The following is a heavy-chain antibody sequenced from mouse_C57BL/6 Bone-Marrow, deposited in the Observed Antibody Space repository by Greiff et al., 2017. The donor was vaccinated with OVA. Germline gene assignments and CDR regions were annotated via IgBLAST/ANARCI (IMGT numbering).Heavy chain of an antibody. Sequence: DVQLQESGPGLVKPSQSLSLTCSVTGYSITSGYYWNWIRQFPGNQLEWMGYISYDGSNNYNPSLKNRISITRDTSKNQFFLKLNSVTTEDTATYYCARDLDYYGSSYWYFDVWGTGTTVTVSS. CDR2: ISYDGSN. J-gene: IGHJ1*03. D-gene: IGHD1-1*01. CDR1: GYSITSGYY. V-gene: IGHV3-6*01. CDR3: ARDLDYYGSSYWYFDV.